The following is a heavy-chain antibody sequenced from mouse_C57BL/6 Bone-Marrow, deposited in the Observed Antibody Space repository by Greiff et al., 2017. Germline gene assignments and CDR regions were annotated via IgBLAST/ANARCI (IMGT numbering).Heavy chain of an antibody. Sequence: EVQLQQSGPELVKPGASVKISCKASGYSFTGYYMNWVKQSPEKSLEWIGEINPSTGGTTYNQKFKAKATLTVDKSSSTAYMQLKSLTSEDSAVYYCARFPKRDYFDYWGQGTTLTVSS. J-gene: IGHJ2*01. V-gene: IGHV1-42*01. CDR3: ARFPKRDYFDY. CDR2: INPSTGGT. CDR1: GYSFTGYY.